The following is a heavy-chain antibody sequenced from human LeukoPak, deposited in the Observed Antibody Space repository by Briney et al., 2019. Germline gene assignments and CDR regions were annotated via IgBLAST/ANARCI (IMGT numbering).Heavy chain of an antibody. V-gene: IGHV3-7*02. Sequence: PGGSLRLSCAASGFSFRDFWMTWVRQAPGKGLVGVANINQGGGVKYYVESVKGRFTISRDDTESSLYVKMNSLRDEDTAVYYCARFGYSGWNLENWGQGTLVTVSS. CDR3: ARFGYSGWNLEN. CDR1: GFSFRDFW. D-gene: IGHD5-12*01. CDR2: INQGGGVK. J-gene: IGHJ4*02.